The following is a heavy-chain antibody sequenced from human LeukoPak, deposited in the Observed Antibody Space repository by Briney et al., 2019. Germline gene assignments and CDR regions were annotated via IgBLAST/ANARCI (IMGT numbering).Heavy chain of an antibody. Sequence: SETLSLTCIVSGDSITRYPDHWGRVPQPPAKGLVWMGTIYYSGSIYYNQSLRGRVALSVDTSKNQSSLKLISVTAADTAVYYCGRLNTDWGFLFDSWGQGTLVTVSS. CDR1: GDSITRYPDH. CDR3: GRLNTDWGFLFDS. D-gene: IGHD7-27*01. V-gene: IGHV4-39*01. J-gene: IGHJ4*02. CDR2: IYYSGSI.